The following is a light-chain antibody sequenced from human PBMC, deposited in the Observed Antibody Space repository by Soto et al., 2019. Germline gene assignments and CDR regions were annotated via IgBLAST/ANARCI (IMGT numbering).Light chain of an antibody. V-gene: IGLV1-51*01. Sequence: QSVLTQSPSVSAAPGPKVTISCSGSSSNIVNNYVSWYQHLPGTAPKLLIDDNNKRPAGIPDRFSGSKSGTSGTLDITGLQTGDEGDYYCATWDASLPGEVFGGGTKLTVL. J-gene: IGLJ2*01. CDR2: DNN. CDR1: SSNIVNNY. CDR3: ATWDASLPGEV.